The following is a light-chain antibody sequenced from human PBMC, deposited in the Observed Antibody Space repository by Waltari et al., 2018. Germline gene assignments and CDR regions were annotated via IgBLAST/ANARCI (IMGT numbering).Light chain of an antibody. CDR3: LQYKSYSRT. CDR2: QAS. CDR1: QNIDKW. Sequence: DIQMTQSPSTLSASVGDRVTITCRASQNIDKWLAWYQQKPGKAPKVLIYQASSLESGVPSRFSGSGSGTEFTLTISSLQPDDFASYYCLQYKSYSRTFGQGTKVEIK. J-gene: IGKJ1*01. V-gene: IGKV1-5*03.